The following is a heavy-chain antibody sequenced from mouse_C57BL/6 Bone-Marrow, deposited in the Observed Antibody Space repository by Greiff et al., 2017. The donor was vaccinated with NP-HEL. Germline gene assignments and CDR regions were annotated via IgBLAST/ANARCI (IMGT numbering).Heavy chain of an antibody. CDR1: GYTFTSYW. J-gene: IGHJ2*01. V-gene: IGHV1-55*01. D-gene: IGHD1-1*01. CDR3: ARRDDYYYGSSPYYFDY. Sequence: VQLQQPGAELVKPGASVKMSCKASGYTFTSYWITWVKQRPGQGLEWIGDISPGSGSTNYNEKFKSKATLTVDPSSSTAYMQLSRLTSEDAAVYYCARRDDYYYGSSPYYFDYWGQGTTLTVSS. CDR2: ISPGSGST.